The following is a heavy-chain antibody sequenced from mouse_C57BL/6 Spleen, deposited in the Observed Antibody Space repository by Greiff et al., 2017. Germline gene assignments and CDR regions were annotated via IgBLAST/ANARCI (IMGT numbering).Heavy chain of an antibody. D-gene: IGHD4-1*01. CDR1: GYSITSGYD. CDR2: ISYSGST. CDR3: ARDSGSYAMDY. V-gene: IGHV3-1*01. J-gene: IGHJ4*01. Sequence: EVQLVESGPGMVKPSQSLSLTCTVTGYSITSGYDWHWIRHFPGNKLEWMGYISYSGSTNYNPSLKSRISITHDTSKNHFFLKLKSVTTEDTATYYCARDSGSYAMDYWGQGTSVTVSS.